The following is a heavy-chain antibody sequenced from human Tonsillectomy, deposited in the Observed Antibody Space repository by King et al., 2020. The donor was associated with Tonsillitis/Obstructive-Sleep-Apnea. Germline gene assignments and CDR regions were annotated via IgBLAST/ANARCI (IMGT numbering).Heavy chain of an antibody. D-gene: IGHD3-9*01. CDR2: FDPEDGET. CDR1: GYTLTELS. CDR3: ATDPNYDFLTGYYKTLNAFEI. J-gene: IGHJ3*02. V-gene: IGHV1-24*01. Sequence: QLVQSGAEVKKPGASVKVSCKVSGYTLTELSIHWVRQAPGKGLEWMGGFDPEDGETIHTQKFQGRVTVTEDTSTDTAYMELRSLRSEDTAVYYCATDPNYDFLTGYYKTLNAFEIWGQGTMVTASS.